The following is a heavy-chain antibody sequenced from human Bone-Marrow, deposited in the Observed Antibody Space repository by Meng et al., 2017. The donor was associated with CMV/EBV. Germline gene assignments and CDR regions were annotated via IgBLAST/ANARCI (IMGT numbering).Heavy chain of an antibody. CDR1: GYTFTSYG. Sequence: ASVKVSCKASGYTFTSYGISWVRQAPGQGLEWMGWINPNSGGTNYVQKFQGRVTMNRDTSISTAYVELSRLRSDDTAVYYCARDQGTGDYYYYGMDVWGQGTTVTVSS. V-gene: IGHV1-2*02. D-gene: IGHD7-27*01. J-gene: IGHJ6*02. CDR2: INPNSGGT. CDR3: ARDQGTGDYYYYGMDV.